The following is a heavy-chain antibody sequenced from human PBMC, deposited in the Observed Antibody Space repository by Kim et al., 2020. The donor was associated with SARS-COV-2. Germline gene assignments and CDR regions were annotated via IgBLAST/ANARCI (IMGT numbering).Heavy chain of an antibody. Sequence: GGSLRLSCAASGFDLSGYVMHWVRQAPGKGLEFVSAINKDGSRTHYGKSVEGRFTISRDKSKNTLFLQMGSLRAEDMAVYYCARERGGSGYAGYFDVWGLGTLVTVSS. CDR1: GFDLSGYV. CDR2: INKDGSRT. D-gene: IGHD3-22*01. CDR3: ARERGGSGYAGYFDV. J-gene: IGHJ4*02. V-gene: IGHV3-64*01.